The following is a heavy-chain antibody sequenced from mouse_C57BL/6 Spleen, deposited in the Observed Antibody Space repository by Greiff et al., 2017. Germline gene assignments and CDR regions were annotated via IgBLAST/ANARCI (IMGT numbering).Heavy chain of an antibody. Sequence: QVQLQQSGAELVRPGTSVKVSCKASGYAFTNYLIEWVKQRPGQGLEWIGVINPGSGGTNYNEKFKGKATLTADKSSSTAYMQLSSLTSEDSAVYFCAREGVYGSSYENYAMDYWGQGTSVTVSS. CDR2: INPGSGGT. D-gene: IGHD1-1*01. V-gene: IGHV1-54*01. CDR1: GYAFTNYL. J-gene: IGHJ4*01. CDR3: AREGVYGSSYENYAMDY.